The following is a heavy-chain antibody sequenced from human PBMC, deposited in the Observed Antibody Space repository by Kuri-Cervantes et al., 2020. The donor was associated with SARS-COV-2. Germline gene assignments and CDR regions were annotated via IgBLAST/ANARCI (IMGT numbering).Heavy chain of an antibody. V-gene: IGHV1-8*03. D-gene: IGHD4-11*01. CDR2: MNPNSGNT. CDR1: GYIFTTCE. CDR3: ARQTVDYYYYYMDV. Sequence: ASVKVSCKASGYIFTTCEINWVRQVPGQGLEWIGWMNPNSGNTGYAQKFQGRVTITRNTSISTAYMELSSLRSEDTAVYYCARQTVDYYYYYMDVWGKGTTVTVSS. J-gene: IGHJ6*03.